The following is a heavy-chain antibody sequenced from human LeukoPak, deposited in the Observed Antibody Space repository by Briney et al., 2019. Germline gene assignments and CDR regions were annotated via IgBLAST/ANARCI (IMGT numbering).Heavy chain of an antibody. CDR3: AREFEGQEAGAYGSGSYDVFDI. CDR2: ITSDASST. Sequence: PGGSLRLFCAASGFTFSNYWMHWVRRAPGKGLVWVSRITSDASSTSYADSVKGRFTISRDNAKNTLYLRMNSPRAEDTAVYYCAREFEGQEAGAYGSGSYDVFDIWGQGTMVTVSS. D-gene: IGHD3-10*01. J-gene: IGHJ3*02. CDR1: GFTFSNYW. V-gene: IGHV3-74*01.